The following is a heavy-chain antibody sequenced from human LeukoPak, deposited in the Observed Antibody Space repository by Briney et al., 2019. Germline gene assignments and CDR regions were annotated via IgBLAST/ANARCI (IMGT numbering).Heavy chain of an antibody. CDR1: GFTFSNYW. Sequence: GGSLRLSCIASGFTFSNYWMHWVRQAPGKGLVWVSRINSDGSSTSYADSVKGRLTISRDNAKNTLYLQMNSLRAEDTAVYYCARFRTWGDKAFDYWGQGTLVTVSS. CDR3: ARFRTWGDKAFDY. V-gene: IGHV3-74*01. J-gene: IGHJ4*02. CDR2: INSDGSST. D-gene: IGHD2-21*02.